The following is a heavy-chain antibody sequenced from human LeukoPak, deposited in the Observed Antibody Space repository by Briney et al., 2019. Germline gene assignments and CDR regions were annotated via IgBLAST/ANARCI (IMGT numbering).Heavy chain of an antibody. CDR1: GYTFSNYG. CDR2: ISVYNGDR. CDR3: ARRSTIFGVVFDY. J-gene: IGHJ4*02. Sequence: ASVKVSCKASGYTFSNYGITWVRQAPGQGLEWMGWISVYNGDRNYAQKLQGRVTMTTDTSTSTAYMELRSLTSDDTAVYYCARRSTIFGVVFDYWGQGTLVTVSS. D-gene: IGHD3-3*01. V-gene: IGHV1-18*01.